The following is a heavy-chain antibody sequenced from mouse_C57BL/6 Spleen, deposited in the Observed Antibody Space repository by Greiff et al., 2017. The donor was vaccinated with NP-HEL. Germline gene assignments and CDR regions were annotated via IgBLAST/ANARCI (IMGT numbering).Heavy chain of an antibody. Sequence: QVQLQQSGAELVRPGASVTLSCKASGYTFTDDEMHWVKQTPVHGLEWIGAIDPETGGTAYNQKFKGKAILTADKSSSTAYMELRSLTSEDSAVYYCTRTYYGSSWGDYWGQGTTLTVSS. V-gene: IGHV1-15*01. D-gene: IGHD1-1*01. CDR2: IDPETGGT. CDR3: TRTYYGSSWGDY. J-gene: IGHJ2*01. CDR1: GYTFTDDE.